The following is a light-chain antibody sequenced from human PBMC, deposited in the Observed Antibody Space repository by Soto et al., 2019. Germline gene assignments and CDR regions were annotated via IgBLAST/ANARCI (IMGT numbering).Light chain of an antibody. CDR2: GDN. CDR1: TSNIGSNY. V-gene: IGLV1-47*02. CDR3: AAWEDSLRGPL. Sequence: QAVVTQPPSASGTPGQRVTISCSGSTSNIGSNYVYWYQQLPGTAPKLLIYGDNRRPSGVPDRFSGSKSGTSASLAISGLRSEDEADYYCAAWEDSLRGPLFGGGTKLTVL. J-gene: IGLJ3*02.